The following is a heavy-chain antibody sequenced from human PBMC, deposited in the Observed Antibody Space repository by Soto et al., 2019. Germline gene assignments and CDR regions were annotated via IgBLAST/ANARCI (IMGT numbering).Heavy chain of an antibody. D-gene: IGHD6-13*01. V-gene: IGHV1-3*01. J-gene: IGHJ5*02. CDR1: GYTFTSYG. CDR3: VRRHVSATGIDWFDP. CDR2: INAANGDT. Sequence: ASVKVSCKASGYTFTSYGIHWVRQAPGQRLEWMGWINAANGDTKYSPKFQGRVTITRDTSASTAYMELSSLRSEDTAVYYCVRRHVSATGIDWFDPWGQGTLVNVSS.